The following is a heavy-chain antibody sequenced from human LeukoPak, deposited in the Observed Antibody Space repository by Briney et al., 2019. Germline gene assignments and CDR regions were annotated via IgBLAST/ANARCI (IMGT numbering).Heavy chain of an antibody. CDR1: GGSFSGYY. CDR2: INHSGST. D-gene: IGHD1-26*01. CDR3: ARGRYSGSYYDY. V-gene: IGHV4-34*01. J-gene: IGHJ4*02. Sequence: SETLSLTCAVYGGSFSGYYWSWIRQPPGKGLEWIGEINHSGSTNYNPSLKSRVTISVDTSKNQFSLKLSSVTAADTAVYYCARGRYSGSYYDYWGQGTLVTVSS.